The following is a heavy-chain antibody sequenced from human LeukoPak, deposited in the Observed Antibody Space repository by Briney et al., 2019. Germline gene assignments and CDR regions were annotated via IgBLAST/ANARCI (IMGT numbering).Heavy chain of an antibody. CDR1: GYTFTNYA. V-gene: IGHV7-4-1*02. CDR2: INTNTGNP. J-gene: IGHJ4*02. Sequence: ASVKVSCKASGYTFTNYAMNWVRQAPGQGLEWMGWINTNTGNPTYAQGFTGRFVFSLDTSVSTAYLQISSLKAEDTAVYYCARDENYFESSGYVDALDWGQGTLVTVSS. D-gene: IGHD3-22*01. CDR3: ARDENYFESSGYVDALD.